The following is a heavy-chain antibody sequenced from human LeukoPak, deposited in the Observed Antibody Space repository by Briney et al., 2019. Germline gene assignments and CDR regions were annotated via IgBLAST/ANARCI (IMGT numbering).Heavy chain of an antibody. Sequence: PSETLSLTCIVSGGSISSGAYYWGWIRQLPGKGLEWIGYIHYSGSTYYNPSLKSRVSISVDTSKNQLSLKLSSVTAADTALYFCARDSGYDSSGFYYGGFDPWGQGTLVTXX. V-gene: IGHV4-31*03. CDR1: GGSISSGAYY. D-gene: IGHD3-22*01. CDR3: ARDSGYDSSGFYYGGFDP. CDR2: IHYSGST. J-gene: IGHJ5*02.